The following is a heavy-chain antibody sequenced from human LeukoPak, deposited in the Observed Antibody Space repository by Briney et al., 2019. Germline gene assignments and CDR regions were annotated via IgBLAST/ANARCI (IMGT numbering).Heavy chain of an antibody. Sequence: GGSLRLSCAASGFTFSSYAMSWVRQAPGKGLEWVSAISGSGGSTYYADSVKGRFTISRDNSKNTLYLQMNSLRAEDTAVYYCAKDLNLDWLLLPADYWGQGTLVTVSS. D-gene: IGHD3/OR15-3a*01. CDR1: GFTFSSYA. V-gene: IGHV3-23*01. J-gene: IGHJ4*02. CDR2: ISGSGGST. CDR3: AKDLNLDWLLLPADY.